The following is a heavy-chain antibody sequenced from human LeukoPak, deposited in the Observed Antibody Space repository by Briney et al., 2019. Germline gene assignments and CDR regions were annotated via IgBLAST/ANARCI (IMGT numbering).Heavy chain of an antibody. J-gene: IGHJ4*02. CDR1: GFTFDDYT. D-gene: IGHD4-23*01. CDR3: ARPYGGNSYFFDY. Sequence: GGSLRLSCAASGFTFDDYTMHWVRQVPGKGLEWVSLISWDGDSAFYADFVKGRFTVSRDNSKNFLHLQMSNLTTEDAALYFCARPYGGNSYFFDYWGQGTLVTVSS. CDR2: ISWDGDSA. V-gene: IGHV3-43*01.